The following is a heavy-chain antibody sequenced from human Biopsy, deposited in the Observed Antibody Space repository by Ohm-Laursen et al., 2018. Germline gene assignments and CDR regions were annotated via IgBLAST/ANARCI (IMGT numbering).Heavy chain of an antibody. V-gene: IGHV3-7*01. J-gene: IGHJ3*02. CDR3: ARGSGGLAYCGGDCYSHAFEI. D-gene: IGHD2-21*02. Sequence: GSLRLSCTASGFSFRTYWMTWVRQAPGKGLEWVANINQHGSETNYVDSVKGRFTISRDNAKNSLYLQMHSLRAEDTAVYYCARGSGGLAYCGGDCYSHAFEIWGQGTLVTVSS. CDR2: INQHGSET. CDR1: GFSFRTYW.